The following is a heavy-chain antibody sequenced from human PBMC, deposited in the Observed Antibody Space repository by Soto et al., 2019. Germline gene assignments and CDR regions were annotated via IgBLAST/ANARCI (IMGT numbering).Heavy chain of an antibody. V-gene: IGHV3-7*03. CDR2: IKEDGSET. CDR3: ARDKYSSSWYPGGYYYGMDV. J-gene: IGHJ6*02. CDR1: GFTSSAYW. Sequence: RWSLRLSCAASGFTSSAYWMSWFRQAPGKGLEWVANIKEDGSETYYVDSVKGRFTISRDNAKNSLYLQMNSLRAEDTAVYYCARDKYSSSWYPGGYYYGMDVWGQGTTVTVSS. D-gene: IGHD6-13*01.